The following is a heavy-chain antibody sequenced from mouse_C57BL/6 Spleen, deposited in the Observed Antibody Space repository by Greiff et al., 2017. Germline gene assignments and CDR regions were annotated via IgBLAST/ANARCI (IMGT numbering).Heavy chain of an antibody. CDR3: ARNWGYYDVEAWFAY. Sequence: VQLQQSGPELVKPGASVKIPCKASGYTFTDYNMDWVKQSHGKSLEWIGDINPNNGGTIYNQKFKGKATLTVDKSSSTAYMERRSLTYEDTAIYYCARNWGYYDVEAWFAYWGQGTLVTVSA. CDR2: INPNNGGT. D-gene: IGHD2-4*01. V-gene: IGHV1-18*01. J-gene: IGHJ3*01. CDR1: GYTFTDYN.